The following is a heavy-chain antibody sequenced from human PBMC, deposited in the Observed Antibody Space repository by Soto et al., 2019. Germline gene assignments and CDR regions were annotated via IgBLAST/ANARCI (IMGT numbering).Heavy chain of an antibody. CDR3: ARALSSKYYFNY. V-gene: IGHV4-4*02. J-gene: IGHJ4*02. CDR2: IYHGGST. D-gene: IGHD6-6*01. Sequence: QVQLQESGPGLVKPSGTLSLTCAVSGGSISSTNWWSWVRQPPGKGLEWIGEIYHGGSTNYNPSLKSRVTISGDKSKNQFSLELSSVTAADTAVYYCARALSSKYYFNYWGQGTLVTVSS. CDR1: GGSISSTNW.